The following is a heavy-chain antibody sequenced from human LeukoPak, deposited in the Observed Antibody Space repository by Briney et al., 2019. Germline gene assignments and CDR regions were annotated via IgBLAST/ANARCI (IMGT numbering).Heavy chain of an antibody. Sequence: GESLKISCKGFGYSFSSYWIGWVRQMPGKGLEWMGIIYPDDSDTRYSPSFQGQVTISADKSISTAYLQWSSLKASDTAMCYCARLDGNNYVSFDYWGQGTLVTVSS. CDR3: ARLDGNNYVSFDY. J-gene: IGHJ4*02. V-gene: IGHV5-51*01. D-gene: IGHD5-24*01. CDR1: GYSFSSYW. CDR2: IYPDDSDT.